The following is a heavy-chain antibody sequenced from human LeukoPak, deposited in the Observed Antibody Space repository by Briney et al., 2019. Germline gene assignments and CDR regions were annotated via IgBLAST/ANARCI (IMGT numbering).Heavy chain of an antibody. Sequence: SETLSLTCTVSGGSIRRYYWSWIRQPPGKGLEWIGYIYYSGSTNYNPSLKSRVSISVDTSKNQFSLKLSSVTAADMAVYYCARTGSTVTMLYPFDHWGQGTLVTVSS. D-gene: IGHD4-17*01. V-gene: IGHV4-59*01. CDR1: GGSIRRYY. CDR2: IYYSGST. CDR3: ARTGSTVTMLYPFDH. J-gene: IGHJ4*02.